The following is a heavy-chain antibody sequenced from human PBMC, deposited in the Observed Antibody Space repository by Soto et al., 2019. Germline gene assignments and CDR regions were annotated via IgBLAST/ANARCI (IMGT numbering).Heavy chain of an antibody. CDR2: VYYTGTT. V-gene: IGHV4-59*08. J-gene: IGHJ5*02. CDR1: GGSIDSYY. Sequence: QVQLQESGPGLVKPSETLSLTCTVSGGSIDSYYWTWIRQPPGKGLEWIGYVYYTGTTTYSPSLKSRVTISVDTSMNQLSLKLSSVPAADTAFYYCARLGGYYQSLDTWGQGTLVTVSS. D-gene: IGHD3-22*01. CDR3: ARLGGYYQSLDT.